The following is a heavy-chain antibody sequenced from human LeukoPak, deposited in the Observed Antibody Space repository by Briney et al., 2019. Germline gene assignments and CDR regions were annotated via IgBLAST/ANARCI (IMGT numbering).Heavy chain of an antibody. Sequence: GGSLRLSCAASGFTFSSYAMHWVRQAPGKGLEWVAVISYDGSNKYYADSVKGRFTISRDNSKNTLYLQMNSLRAEDTAVYYCAREGELGAAQYYFDYWGQGTLVTVSS. CDR2: ISYDGSNK. CDR1: GFTFSSYA. V-gene: IGHV3-30-3*01. D-gene: IGHD6-13*01. J-gene: IGHJ4*02. CDR3: AREGELGAAQYYFDY.